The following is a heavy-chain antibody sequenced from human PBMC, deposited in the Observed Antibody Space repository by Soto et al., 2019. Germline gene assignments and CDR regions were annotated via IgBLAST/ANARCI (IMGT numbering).Heavy chain of an antibody. Sequence: NPGGSLRLSCIGSGFTFSNAWINWVSQVPGKGLEWVGRIKSKPDGGTTDYAAPVKGRFTISRDDSKNTVYLQMNSLKTEDTALYYCVTGQYCDYWGQGTLVTVSS. CDR1: GFTFSNAW. J-gene: IGHJ4*02. CDR3: VTGQYCDY. V-gene: IGHV3-15*01. CDR2: IKSKPDGGTT.